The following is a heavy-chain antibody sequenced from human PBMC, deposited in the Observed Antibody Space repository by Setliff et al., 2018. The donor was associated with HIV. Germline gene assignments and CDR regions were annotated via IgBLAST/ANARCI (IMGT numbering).Heavy chain of an antibody. Sequence: SLTCAVYGGSFSGYYWSWIRQTPGKGLEWMGEINHSGSTNYNPSLKSRVTILVDSSKKQFSLKLSSVTAADTGVYYCARGTKYSSGWSRGDYWGQGTQVTVSS. CDR2: INHSGST. D-gene: IGHD6-19*01. V-gene: IGHV4-34*01. CDR1: GGSFSGYY. CDR3: ARGTKYSSGWSRGDY. J-gene: IGHJ4*02.